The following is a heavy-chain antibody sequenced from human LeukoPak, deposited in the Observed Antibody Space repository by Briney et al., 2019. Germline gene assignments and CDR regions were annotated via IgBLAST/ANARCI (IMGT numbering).Heavy chain of an antibody. D-gene: IGHD3-10*01. CDR3: ASFGRWFGELLPFDY. CDR2: ISAYNGNT. CDR1: GYTFTSYG. J-gene: IGHJ4*02. Sequence: ASVKVSCKASGYTFTSYGISWVRQAPGQGLEWMGWISAYNGNTNYAQKLQGRVTMTTDTSTSTAYMELRSLRSEDTAVYYCASFGRWFGELLPFDYWGQGTLVTVSS. V-gene: IGHV1-18*01.